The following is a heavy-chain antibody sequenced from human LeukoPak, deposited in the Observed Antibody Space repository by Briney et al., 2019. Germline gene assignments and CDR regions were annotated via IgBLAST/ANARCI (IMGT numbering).Heavy chain of an antibody. V-gene: IGHV4-59*01. J-gene: IGHJ4*02. CDR3: ARHALHNDNSDYYFAY. D-gene: IGHD3-22*01. CDR2: IYYSGST. CDR1: GGSFSGYY. Sequence: PSETLSLTCTVYGGSFSGYYWSWIRQPPGRGLEWIGYIYYSGSTNYNPSLKSRVTISVDTSKNQFSLRLSSVTAADTAMYYCARHALHNDNSDYYFAYWGQGTLVTVSS.